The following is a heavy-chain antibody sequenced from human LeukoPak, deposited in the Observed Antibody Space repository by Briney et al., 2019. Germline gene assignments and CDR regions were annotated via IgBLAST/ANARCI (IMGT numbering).Heavy chain of an antibody. CDR3: ARDPGTAAAGVSDDY. CDR2: IYSGGST. Sequence: GSLRLSCAASGFTVSSNYMSWVRQAPGKGLEWVSVIYSGGSTYYADSVKGRFTISRDNSKNTPYLQMNSLRAEDTAVYYCARDPGTAAAGVSDDYWGQGTLVTVSS. CDR1: GFTVSSNY. J-gene: IGHJ4*02. D-gene: IGHD6-13*01. V-gene: IGHV3-66*01.